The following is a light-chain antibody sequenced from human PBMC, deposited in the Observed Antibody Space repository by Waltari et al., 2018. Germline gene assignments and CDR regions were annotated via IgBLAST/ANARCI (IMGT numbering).Light chain of an antibody. V-gene: IGLV2-14*03. CDR3: SSYTSRNTLL. J-gene: IGLJ2*01. CDR1: SSDVGGYDY. CDR2: DVN. Sequence: QSALTQPASVSGSPGQSITISCPGTSSDVGGYDYVSWYQQHPNKAPRLLIYDVNNRASGVSDRFSGSKSGNTASLTISGLQAEDEADYYCSSYTSRNTLLFGGGTKVTAL.